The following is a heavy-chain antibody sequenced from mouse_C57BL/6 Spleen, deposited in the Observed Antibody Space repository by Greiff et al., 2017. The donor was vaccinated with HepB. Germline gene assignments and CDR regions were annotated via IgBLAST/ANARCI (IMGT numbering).Heavy chain of an antibody. V-gene: IGHV6-6*01. D-gene: IGHD2-3*01. CDR1: GFTFSDAW. CDR3: TRADGWDYYAMDY. CDR2: IRNKANNHAT. J-gene: IGHJ4*01. Sequence: EVKVEESGGGLVQPGGSMKLSCAASGFTFSDAWMDWVRQSPEKGLEWVAEIRNKANNHATYYAESVKGRFTISRDDSKSSVYLQMNSLRAEDTGIYYCTRADGWDYYAMDYWGQGTSVTVSS.